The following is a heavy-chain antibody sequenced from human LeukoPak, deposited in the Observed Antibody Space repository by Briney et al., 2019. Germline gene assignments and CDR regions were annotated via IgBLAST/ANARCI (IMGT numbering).Heavy chain of an antibody. CDR3: ARGPLVGATHHGIYYYYGMDV. CDR1: GFTFSSYS. Sequence: QAGGSLRLSCAASGFTFSSYSMNWVRQAPGKGLEWVSYISSSSSTIYYADSVKGRFTISRDNAKNSLYLQMNSLRDEDTAVYYCARGPLVGATHHGIYYYYGMDVWGQGTTVTVSS. CDR2: ISSSSSTI. V-gene: IGHV3-48*02. J-gene: IGHJ6*02. D-gene: IGHD1-26*01.